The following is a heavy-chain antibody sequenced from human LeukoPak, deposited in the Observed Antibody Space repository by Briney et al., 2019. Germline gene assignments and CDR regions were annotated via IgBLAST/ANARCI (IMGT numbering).Heavy chain of an antibody. CDR2: IYTSGST. D-gene: IGHD3-3*01. J-gene: IGHJ6*02. V-gene: IGHV4-4*07. CDR3: ARGFTTTYTYYYYGMDV. Sequence: PSETLSLTCTVSGGSISSYYWSWIRQPAGKGLEWIGRIYTSGSTNYNPSLKSRVTMSVDTSKNQFSLKLSSVTAADTAVYYCARGFTTTYTYYYYGMDVWGQGTTVTVSS. CDR1: GGSISSYY.